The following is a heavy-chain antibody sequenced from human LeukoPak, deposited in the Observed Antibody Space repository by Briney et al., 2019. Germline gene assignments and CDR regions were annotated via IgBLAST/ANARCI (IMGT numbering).Heavy chain of an antibody. Sequence: ASVKVSCKASGYTFTSYDINWVRQATGQGLEWMGWMNPNSGNTGYAQKFQGRVTITRNTSISTAYMELSSLRSDDTAVYYCARDQRYYYASSGYTDAFYIWGQGTMVTVSS. CDR2: MNPNSGNT. V-gene: IGHV1-8*03. J-gene: IGHJ3*02. CDR3: ARDQRYYYASSGYTDAFYI. CDR1: GYTFTSYD. D-gene: IGHD3-22*01.